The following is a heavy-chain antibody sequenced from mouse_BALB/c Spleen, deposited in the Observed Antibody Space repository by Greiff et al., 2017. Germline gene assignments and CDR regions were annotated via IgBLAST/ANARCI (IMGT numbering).Heavy chain of an antibody. J-gene: IGHJ4*01. CDR3: TRSIGNFFMDY. V-gene: IGHV1-15*01. CDR2: IDPETGGT. CDR1: GYTFTDYE. D-gene: IGHD2-1*01. Sequence: QVQLQQSGAELVRPGASVTLSCKASGYTFTDYEMHWVKQTPVHGLEWIGAIDPETGGTAYNQKFKGKATLTADKSSSTAYMELRSLTSEDSAVYYCTRSIGNFFMDYWGQGTSVTVSS.